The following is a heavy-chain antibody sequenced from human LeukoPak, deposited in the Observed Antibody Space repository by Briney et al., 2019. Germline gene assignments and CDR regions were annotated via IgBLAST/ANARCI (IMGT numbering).Heavy chain of an antibody. CDR2: ISSSSSYI. V-gene: IGHV3-21*01. J-gene: IGHJ4*02. CDR3: ATDNAR. D-gene: IGHD6-6*01. CDR1: VFNLSINS. Sequence: GGSLRLSCAASVFNLSINSMNWVRQAPGKGLEWVSSISSSSSYIYYADSVKGRFTISRDNAKNSLFLQMNSLRAEDTAVYYCATDNARWGQGTLVTVSS.